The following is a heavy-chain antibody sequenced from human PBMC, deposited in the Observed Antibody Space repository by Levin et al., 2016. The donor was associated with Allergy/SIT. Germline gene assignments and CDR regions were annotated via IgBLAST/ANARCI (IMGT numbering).Heavy chain of an antibody. CDR2: INHSGST. D-gene: IGHD1-1*01. Sequence: SETLSLTCAVYGGSFSGYYWSWIRQPPGKGLEWIGEINHSGSTNYNPSLKSRVTISVDTSKNQFSLKLSSVTAADTAVYYCAREATLYHYAMDVWGQGTPVTVSS. CDR1: GGSFSGYY. CDR3: AREATLYHYAMDV. J-gene: IGHJ6*02. V-gene: IGHV4-34*01.